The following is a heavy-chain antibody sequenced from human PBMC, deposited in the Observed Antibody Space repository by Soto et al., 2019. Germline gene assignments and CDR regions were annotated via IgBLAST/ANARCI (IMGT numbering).Heavy chain of an antibody. V-gene: IGHV5-51*01. Sequence: GESLKISCKGSGYTFTDYWIGWVRQLPGKGLEWMGIIYPGDSDTRYSPSFQGHVTITVDKSTSTAYLQWNTLTASDTALYYCARFRDGSHWYFYDSWGQGTLVRVSS. J-gene: IGHJ4*02. D-gene: IGHD6-13*01. CDR3: ARFRDGSHWYFYDS. CDR1: GYTFTDYW. CDR2: IYPGDSDT.